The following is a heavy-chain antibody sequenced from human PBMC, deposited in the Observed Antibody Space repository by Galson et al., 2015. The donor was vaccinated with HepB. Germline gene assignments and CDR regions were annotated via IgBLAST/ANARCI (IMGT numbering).Heavy chain of an antibody. J-gene: IGHJ4*02. Sequence: SLRLSCAASGFTFSSYWMSWVRQAPGKGLEWVANIKQDGSEKYYVDSVKGRFTISRDNAKNSLYLQMNSLRAADTAVYYCASGRITTSTYDYWGQGTLVTVSS. CDR3: ASGRITTSTYDY. D-gene: IGHD3-10*01. CDR1: GFTFSSYW. V-gene: IGHV3-7*03. CDR2: IKQDGSEK.